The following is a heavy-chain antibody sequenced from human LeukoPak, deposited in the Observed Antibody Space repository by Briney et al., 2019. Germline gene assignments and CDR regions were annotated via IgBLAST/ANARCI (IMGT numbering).Heavy chain of an antibody. Sequence: GGSLRLSCAASGFTFSIYAMTWVRQTPGKGLEWVSATSGSGGSTYYADSVKGRFTISRDNSKNTLYLQMNSLRAEDTAVYYCAKEVSSGWYPYFDFWGQGTLVTVSS. V-gene: IGHV3-23*01. J-gene: IGHJ4*02. D-gene: IGHD6-19*01. CDR1: GFTFSIYA. CDR3: AKEVSSGWYPYFDF. CDR2: TSGSGGST.